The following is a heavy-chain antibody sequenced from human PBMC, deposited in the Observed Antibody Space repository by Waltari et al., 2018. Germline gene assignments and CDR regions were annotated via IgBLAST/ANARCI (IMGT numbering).Heavy chain of an antibody. CDR2: IYYRGST. CDR1: GGSISSYY. Sequence: QVQLQESGPGLVKPSETLSLTCTVSGGSISSYYWSWIRQPPGKGLEWIGYIYYRGSTNYNPSLKSRVTISVDTSKNQFSLKLSSVTAADTAVYYCARGGGATILTWGQGTLVTVSS. V-gene: IGHV4-59*01. CDR3: ARGGGATILT. J-gene: IGHJ5*02. D-gene: IGHD5-12*01.